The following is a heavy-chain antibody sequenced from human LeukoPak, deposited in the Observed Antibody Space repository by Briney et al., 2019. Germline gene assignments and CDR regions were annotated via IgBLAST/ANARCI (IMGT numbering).Heavy chain of an antibody. D-gene: IGHD5-18*01. CDR3: ARASGTAMVLSYYFDY. CDR1: GFTFSNYG. V-gene: IGHV3-21*01. CDR2: ISSSSSYI. Sequence: GGSLRLSCAASGFTFSNYGMHWVRQAPGKGLEWVSSISSSSSYIYYADSVKGRFTISRDNAKNSLYLQMNSLRAEDTAVCYCARASGTAMVLSYYFDYWGQGTLVTVSS. J-gene: IGHJ4*02.